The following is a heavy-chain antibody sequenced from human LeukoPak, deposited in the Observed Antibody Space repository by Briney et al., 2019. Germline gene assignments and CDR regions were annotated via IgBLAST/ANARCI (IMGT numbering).Heavy chain of an antibody. CDR1: GYTFTGYY. D-gene: IGHD1-26*01. CDR2: INPNSGGT. Sequence: ASVKVSCKASGYTFTGYYMHWVRQAPGHGRELMGWINPNSGGTNYAQKFQCRVTMTSDTSISTAHMEMSRLRSDNTAVYYGGRVLSGSYPFDYWGQGTLVTVSS. CDR3: GRVLSGSYPFDY. J-gene: IGHJ4*02. V-gene: IGHV1-2*02.